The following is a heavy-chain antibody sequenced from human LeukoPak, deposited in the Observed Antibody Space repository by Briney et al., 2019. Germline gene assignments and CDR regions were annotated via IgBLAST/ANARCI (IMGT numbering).Heavy chain of an antibody. CDR3: ARTPGMVVVKTFYCMDV. CDR2: IGTYKGNT. J-gene: IGHJ6*02. V-gene: IGHV1-18*01. CDR1: GYTFTSDG. D-gene: IGHD3-22*01. Sequence: ASVKVSCKTSGYTFTSDGISWVRQAPGQGLEWMGWIGTYKGNTNYAQMFQGRITMTTDTSTSTAYMELKNLRSDDTAVYYCARTPGMVVVKTFYCMDVWGQGTTVTVSS.